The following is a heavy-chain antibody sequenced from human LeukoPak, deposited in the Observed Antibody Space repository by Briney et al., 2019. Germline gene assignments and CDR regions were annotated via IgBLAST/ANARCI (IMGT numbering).Heavy chain of an antibody. CDR1: GGSISSYY. V-gene: IGHV4-59*06. Sequence: SETLSLTCTVSGGSISSYYWSWIRQHPGKGLEWIGYIYYSGSTYYNPSLKSRVTISVDTSKNQFSLKLSSVTAADTAVYYCARGSYYYGSGSSYGMDVWGQGTTVTVSS. CDR2: IYYSGST. CDR3: ARGSYYYGSGSSYGMDV. J-gene: IGHJ6*02. D-gene: IGHD3-10*01.